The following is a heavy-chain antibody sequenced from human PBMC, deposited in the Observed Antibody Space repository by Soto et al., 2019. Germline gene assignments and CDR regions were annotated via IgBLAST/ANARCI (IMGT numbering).Heavy chain of an antibody. D-gene: IGHD3-10*01. CDR1: GYSFTSHG. J-gene: IGHJ6*03. CDR3: ARMVRGYNIDYYHYLDV. Sequence: QVQLVQSGAEVKKPGASVKVSCKASGYSFTSHGISWVRQAPGQGLEWMGWISANSGDTNYAQKLQGRVTVTTATSTSTAYLELTSLTSEDPAVYSCARMVRGYNIDYYHYLDVWGKGTTVTVSS. CDR2: ISANSGDT. V-gene: IGHV1-18*01.